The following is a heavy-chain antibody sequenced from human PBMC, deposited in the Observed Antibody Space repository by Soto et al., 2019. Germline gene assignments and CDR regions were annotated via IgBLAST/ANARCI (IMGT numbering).Heavy chain of an antibody. V-gene: IGHV3-23*01. Sequence: GGSLRLSCAASGFTFSSYAMSWVRQAPGKGLEWVSAISGSGGSTYYADSVKGRFTISRDNSKNTLYLQMNSLRAEDTAVYYCAKGTPGITMVRKNEYFQHWGQGTLVTVSS. D-gene: IGHD3-10*01. J-gene: IGHJ1*01. CDR2: ISGSGGST. CDR1: GFTFSSYA. CDR3: AKGTPGITMVRKNEYFQH.